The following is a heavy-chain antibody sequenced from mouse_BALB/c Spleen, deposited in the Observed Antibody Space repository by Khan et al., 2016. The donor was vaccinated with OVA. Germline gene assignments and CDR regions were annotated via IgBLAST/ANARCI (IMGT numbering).Heavy chain of an antibody. CDR3: ARYGNHWNFDV. D-gene: IGHD2-1*01. J-gene: IGHJ1*01. V-gene: IGHV1-9*01. CDR1: GYIFSSYW. CDR2: ILPGSGTT. Sequence: QVQLKQSGAELMKPGASVKISCKATGYIFSSYWIEWVKQRPGHGLEWIGEILPGSGTTNYNEKFKGKATFTAETSSNTAYMQLSSLTSEDSAGYYCARYGNHWNFDVWGAGTTVTVSS.